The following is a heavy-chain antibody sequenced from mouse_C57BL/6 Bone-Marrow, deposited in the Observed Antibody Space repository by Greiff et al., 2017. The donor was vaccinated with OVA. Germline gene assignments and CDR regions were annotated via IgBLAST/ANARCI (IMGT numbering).Heavy chain of an antibody. J-gene: IGHJ4*01. CDR1: GYTFTSYW. D-gene: IGHD1-1*01. CDR3: ARSGDYYGSSFLYYAMDY. V-gene: IGHV1-69*01. CDR2: IDPSDSYT. Sequence: VQLQQPGAELVMPGASVKLSCKASGYTFTSYWMHWVKQRPGQGLEWIGEIDPSDSYTNYNQKFKGKSTLTVDKSSSTAYMQLSSLTSEDSAVYYCARSGDYYGSSFLYYAMDYWGQGTSVTVSS.